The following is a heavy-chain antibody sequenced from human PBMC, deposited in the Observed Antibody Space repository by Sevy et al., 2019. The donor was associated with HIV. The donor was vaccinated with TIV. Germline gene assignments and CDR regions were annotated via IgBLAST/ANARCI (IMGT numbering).Heavy chain of an antibody. CDR3: VKVKWGVGATGGDFDS. CDR2: VSGSGAST. Sequence: GGSLRLSCVASGLTFYSYAMSWVRQAPGKGLEWVSGVSGSGASTFYADSVKGRFTISRENSKKRLHLQMKSLRAEDTAVYYCVKVKWGVGATGGDFDSWGQGALVTVSS. D-gene: IGHD1-26*01. J-gene: IGHJ4*02. V-gene: IGHV3-23*01. CDR1: GLTFYSYA.